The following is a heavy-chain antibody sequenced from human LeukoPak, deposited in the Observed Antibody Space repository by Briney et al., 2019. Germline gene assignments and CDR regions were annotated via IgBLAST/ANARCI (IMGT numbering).Heavy chain of an antibody. CDR2: MYYSGST. CDR1: GYSISSGYY. J-gene: IGHJ6*03. V-gene: IGHV4-38-2*02. Sequence: SETLSLTCTVSGYSISSGYYWGWIRQPPGKGLEWIGSMYYSGSTYYNPSLKSRVTISVDTSKNQFSLKLSSVTAADTAVYYCARESQYYYYYYMDVWGKGTTVTVSS. CDR3: ARESQYYYYYYMDV.